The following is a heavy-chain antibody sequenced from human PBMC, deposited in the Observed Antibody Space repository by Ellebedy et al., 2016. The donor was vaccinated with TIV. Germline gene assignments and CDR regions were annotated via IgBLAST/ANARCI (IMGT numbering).Heavy chain of an antibody. CDR1: GFNFSPYW. CDR3: ARDRGRPDSFDL. J-gene: IGHJ3*01. D-gene: IGHD1-26*01. V-gene: IGHV3-74*03. CDR2: LNAAGGVT. Sequence: GESLKISXAASGFNFSPYWMYWVRQAPGKGLVWVAHLNAAGGVTTYADSVKGRFTISRDNARSTLFLEMNSLTVEDTALYFCARDRGRPDSFDLWGQGTMVTVSP.